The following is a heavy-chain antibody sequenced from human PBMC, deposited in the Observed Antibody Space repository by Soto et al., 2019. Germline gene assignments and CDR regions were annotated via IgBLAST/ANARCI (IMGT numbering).Heavy chain of an antibody. Sequence: PSETLSLTCVVSGTSISSSYWWTWVRQAPGKGLEWIGEMYHSGITNYNPSLKSRVTMSVDKSNNQFSLKLSSVTAADTAVYYCARRWGPGFDYWGQGTLVTVSS. CDR1: GTSISSSYW. CDR2: MYHSGIT. D-gene: IGHD7-27*01. V-gene: IGHV4-4*02. CDR3: ARRWGPGFDY. J-gene: IGHJ4*02.